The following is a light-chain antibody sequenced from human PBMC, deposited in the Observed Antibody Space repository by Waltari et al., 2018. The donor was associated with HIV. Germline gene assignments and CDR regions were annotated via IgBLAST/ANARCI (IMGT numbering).Light chain of an antibody. V-gene: IGLV2-8*01. CDR2: EVN. CDR1: SSDVGAYNY. Sequence: QSALTQPPSASGSPGQSVTLPCTGTSSDVGAYNYVSWYQQPPGKAPKLMIYEVNKRPSGVPDRFSGSKSGNTASLSVSGLQAEDEADYYCSSYAGSNTVVFGGGTKLTVL. J-gene: IGLJ2*01. CDR3: SSYAGSNTVV.